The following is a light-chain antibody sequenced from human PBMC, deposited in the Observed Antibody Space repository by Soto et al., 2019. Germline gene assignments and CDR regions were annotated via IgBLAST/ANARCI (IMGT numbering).Light chain of an antibody. J-gene: IGKJ2*01. Sequence: EIVLTQSPGTLSLSPGERATLSCRASQSVTSGYLGWYQQKPGQAPRLLIYGASSRATGISDRFSGSGSGTDFTLTISRLEPEDFAVYYCQQYATSPPKYTFGQGTKVEIK. CDR1: QSVTSGY. CDR2: GAS. V-gene: IGKV3-20*01. CDR3: QQYATSPPKYT.